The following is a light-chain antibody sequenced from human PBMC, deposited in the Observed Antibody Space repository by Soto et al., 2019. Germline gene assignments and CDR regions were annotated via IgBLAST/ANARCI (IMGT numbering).Light chain of an antibody. CDR2: EVS. Sequence: QSALPHPASTSGTPGHSVTIYCPGTSSDVGGYNYVSWYQHHPGKAPRLMVYEVSKRPSGVPDRFSGSKSGNTASLTVSGLQTEDEADYYCTSYAGSLPVVFGGGTKVTVL. V-gene: IGLV2-8*01. CDR3: TSYAGSLPVV. CDR1: SSDVGGYNY. J-gene: IGLJ2*01.